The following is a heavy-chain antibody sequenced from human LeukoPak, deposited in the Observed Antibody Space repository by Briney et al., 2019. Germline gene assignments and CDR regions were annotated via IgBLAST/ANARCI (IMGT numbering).Heavy chain of an antibody. D-gene: IGHD3-10*01. V-gene: IGHV3-15*01. Sequence: GGSLRLSCAASGFTFRNAWMSWVRQAPGKGLEWVGRTKSKSDGGTTEYAAPVKGRFTIARDDSKKTLFLQMNSLKTGDTAVYYCTTDMAAYGDTYEQGDYWGQGTLVTVSS. CDR1: GFTFRNAW. CDR3: TTDMAAYGDTYEQGDY. CDR2: TKSKSDGGTT. J-gene: IGHJ4*02.